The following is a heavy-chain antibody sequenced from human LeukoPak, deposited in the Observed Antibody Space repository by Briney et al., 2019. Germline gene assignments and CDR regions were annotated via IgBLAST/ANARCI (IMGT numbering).Heavy chain of an antibody. CDR2: ISSSGSTI. V-gene: IGHV3-48*01. Sequence: GGSLRLSCVASGFTFDSYGMNWVRQAPGKGREWVSYISSSGSTIYYADSVKGRFTISRDNAKNSLYLQMNSLRAEDTAVYYCARDTVVVVAATAAKNYYYYMDVWGKGTTVTVSS. J-gene: IGHJ6*03. CDR1: GFTFDSYG. CDR3: ARDTVVVVAATAAKNYYYYMDV. D-gene: IGHD2-15*01.